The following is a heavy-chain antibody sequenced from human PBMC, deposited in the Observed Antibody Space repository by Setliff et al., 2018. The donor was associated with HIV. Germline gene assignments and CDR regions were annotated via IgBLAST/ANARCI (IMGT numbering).Heavy chain of an antibody. CDR3: ARDFKRYNSPCRFDP. D-gene: IGHD1-1*01. Sequence: SETLSLTCTVSGGSISSGSYYWSWIRQPAGKGLEWIGRIYTSGTTIYSPSLKSRVTISLEKSNNQFSLKLSSVTAADTAVYYCARDFKRYNSPCRFDPWGQGILVTVSS. J-gene: IGHJ5*02. V-gene: IGHV4-61*02. CDR1: GGSISSGSYY. CDR2: IYTSGTT.